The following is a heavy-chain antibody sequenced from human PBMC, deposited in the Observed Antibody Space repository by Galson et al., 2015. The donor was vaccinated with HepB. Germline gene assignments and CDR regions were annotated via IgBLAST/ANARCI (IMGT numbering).Heavy chain of an antibody. Sequence: QSGAEVKKPGESLRISCKASGYSFTSHWIGWVRQMPGKGLEWMGVIYPGDSETRYSPSFQGQVTISADKSISTAYLQWSSLKASDTATYYCVRRTGIAVAGTHFDSWGQGTLVTVSS. J-gene: IGHJ4*02. V-gene: IGHV5-51*01. CDR1: GYSFTSHW. CDR3: VRRTGIAVAGTHFDS. D-gene: IGHD6-19*01. CDR2: IYPGDSET.